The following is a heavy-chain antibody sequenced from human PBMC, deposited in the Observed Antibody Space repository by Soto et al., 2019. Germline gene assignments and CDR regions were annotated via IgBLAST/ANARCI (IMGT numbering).Heavy chain of an antibody. CDR1: GGTFSSYA. CDR2: IIPIFGTA. Sequence: QVQLVQSGAEVKKPGSSVKVSCKASGGTFSSYAISWVRQAPGQGLEWMGGIIPIFGTANYAQQFQGRVTITADEATSTAYMELSSLRAEDTAVYYCARVGQAEENPSYYYYGKAVWGQGTTVTVSS. V-gene: IGHV1-69*01. J-gene: IGHJ6*02. CDR3: ARVGQAEENPSYYYYGKAV.